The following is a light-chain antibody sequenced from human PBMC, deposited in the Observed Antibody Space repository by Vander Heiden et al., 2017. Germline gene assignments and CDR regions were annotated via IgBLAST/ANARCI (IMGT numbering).Light chain of an antibody. CDR3: QQDDSTPST. Sequence: DIVMTQSPDSLAVSLGEKATINCKSSQSGLYDSNNKNYLAWYQQKPGQPPKVLIYWSSTRESGVPDRFSGSGSGTDFTLTIISLRAEDAAVYYCQQDDSTPSTFGHGTKVDIK. J-gene: IGKJ3*01. V-gene: IGKV4-1*01. CDR1: QSGLYDSNNKNY. CDR2: WSS.